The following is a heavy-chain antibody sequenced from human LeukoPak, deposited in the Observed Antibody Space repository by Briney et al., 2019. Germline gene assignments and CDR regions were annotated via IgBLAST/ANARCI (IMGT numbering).Heavy chain of an antibody. V-gene: IGHV1-18*01. CDR1: GYTFTSYG. CDR3: AKARSRSSASSDY. Sequence: GASVKVSCKASGYTFTSYGISWVRQAPGQGLEWMGWISAYNGNTNYAQKLQGRVTMTRDTSISTAYVELTSLRSDDTAVYYCAKARSRSSASSDYWGQGTLVTVSS. CDR2: ISAYNGNT. J-gene: IGHJ4*02. D-gene: IGHD6-6*01.